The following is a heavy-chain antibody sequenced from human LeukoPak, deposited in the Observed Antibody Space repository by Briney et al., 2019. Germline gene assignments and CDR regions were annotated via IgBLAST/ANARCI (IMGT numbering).Heavy chain of an antibody. CDR2: IIPIFGTA. V-gene: IGHV1-69*05. Sequence: RWASVKVSCKASGGTFSSYAISWVRQAPGQGLEWMGGIIPIFGTANYAQKFQGRVTISTDESTSTAYMELSSLRSEDTAVYYCARTSLYDSSGHTDLAFDYWGQGTLVTVSS. CDR1: GGTFSSYA. D-gene: IGHD3-22*01. J-gene: IGHJ4*02. CDR3: ARTSLYDSSGHTDLAFDY.